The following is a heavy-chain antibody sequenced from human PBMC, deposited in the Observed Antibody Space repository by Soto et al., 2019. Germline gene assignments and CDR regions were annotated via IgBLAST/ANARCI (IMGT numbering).Heavy chain of an antibody. J-gene: IGHJ5*02. Sequence: GGSLRLSCAASGFTFSSYAMSWVRQAPGKGLEWVSAISGSGGSTYYADSVKGRFTISRDNSKNTLYLQMNSLRAEDTAVYYCAKDPFSYDILPGHPLAWGQGTLVTVSS. V-gene: IGHV3-23*01. D-gene: IGHD3-9*01. CDR2: ISGSGGST. CDR1: GFTFSSYA. CDR3: AKDPFSYDILPGHPLA.